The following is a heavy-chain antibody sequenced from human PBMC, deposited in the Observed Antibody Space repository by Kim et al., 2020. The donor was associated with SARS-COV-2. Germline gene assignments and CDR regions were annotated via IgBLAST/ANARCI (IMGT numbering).Heavy chain of an antibody. D-gene: IGHD1-1*01. J-gene: IGHJ4*02. Sequence: SETLSLTCTVSGGSISSSRHYWAWIRQPQGKGLEWIGSIYYTWTTDYNPSLKSRVTISLDTSKNEFSLKLNSVTAADTAVYYCVAYQYETTYDFWGQGTLVAVSS. V-gene: IGHV4-39*01. CDR2: IYYTWTT. CDR3: VAYQYETTYDF. CDR1: GGSISSSRHY.